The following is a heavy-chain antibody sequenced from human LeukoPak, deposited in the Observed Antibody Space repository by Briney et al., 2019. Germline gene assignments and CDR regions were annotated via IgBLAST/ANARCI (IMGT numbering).Heavy chain of an antibody. CDR3: ASGAYCGGACYAGAFDI. Sequence: SETLSLTCSVSGGSISSYYWSWIRQPPGKGLEWIAYIYYSGSTNYNPSLKSRVTISVDTSKNQFSLKLSSVTAADTAVYYCASGAYCGGACYAGAFDIWGQGTMVTVSS. CDR1: GGSISSYY. J-gene: IGHJ3*02. D-gene: IGHD2-21*02. CDR2: IYYSGST. V-gene: IGHV4-59*01.